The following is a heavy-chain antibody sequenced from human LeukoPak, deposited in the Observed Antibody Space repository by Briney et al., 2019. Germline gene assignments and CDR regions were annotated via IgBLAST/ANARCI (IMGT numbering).Heavy chain of an antibody. J-gene: IGHJ4*02. CDR2: VNHSGYT. V-gene: IGHV4-34*01. CDR3: ARMTTGHDY. Sequence: PSETLSLTCGVPGTSFTSYYWSWIRQTPGKGLEWIGEVNHSGYTNMNPSLKSRVTISVDTTKNQFSPMMTSVTAADTAVYFCARMTTGHDYWGQGTLVTVSS. CDR1: GTSFTSYY. D-gene: IGHD4-17*01.